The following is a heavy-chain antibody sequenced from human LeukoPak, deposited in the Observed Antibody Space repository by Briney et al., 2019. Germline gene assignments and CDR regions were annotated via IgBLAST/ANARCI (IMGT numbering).Heavy chain of an antibody. CDR1: GYTFTSYG. V-gene: IGHV1-18*01. CDR3: AYQGGYSSGWALIDY. Sequence: ASVKVSCKASGYTFTSYGISWVRQAPGQGLEWMGWNSAYNGNTNYAQKLQGRVTMTTDTSTSTAYMELRSLRSDDTAVYYCAYQGGYSSGWALIDYWGQGTLVTVSS. D-gene: IGHD6-19*01. J-gene: IGHJ4*02. CDR2: NSAYNGNT.